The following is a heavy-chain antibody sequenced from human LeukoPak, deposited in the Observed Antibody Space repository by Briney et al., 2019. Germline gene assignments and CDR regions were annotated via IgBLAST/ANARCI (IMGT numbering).Heavy chain of an antibody. J-gene: IGHJ4*02. CDR1: GGSFSGYY. D-gene: IGHD3-9*01. CDR2: INHSGST. CDR3: ARGTKTGTNY. V-gene: IGHV4-34*01. Sequence: KSSETLSLTCAVYGGSFSGYYWSWIRQPPGKGLEWIGEINHSGSTNYNPSLKSRVTISVDTSKNQFSLKLSSVTAADTAVYYCARGTKTGTNYWGQGTLVTVSS.